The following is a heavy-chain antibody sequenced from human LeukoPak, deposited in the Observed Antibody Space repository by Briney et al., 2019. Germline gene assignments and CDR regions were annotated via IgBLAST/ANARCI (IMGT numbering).Heavy chain of an antibody. V-gene: IGHV3-30*18. D-gene: IGHD3-10*01. Sequence: GGSLRLSCAASGFTFSSYGMHWVRQAPGKGLEWVAVISYDGSNKYYADSVKGRFTISSDNSKNTLYLQMNSLRAEDTAVYYCAKDGTPLLWFGELFDYWGQGTLVTVSS. CDR2: ISYDGSNK. CDR3: AKDGTPLLWFGELFDY. J-gene: IGHJ4*02. CDR1: GFTFSSYG.